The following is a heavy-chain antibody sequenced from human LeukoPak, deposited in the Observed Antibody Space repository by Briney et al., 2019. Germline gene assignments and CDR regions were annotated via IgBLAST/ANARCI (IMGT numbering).Heavy chain of an antibody. V-gene: IGHV3-21*04. J-gene: IGHJ4*02. D-gene: IGHD3-22*01. CDR1: GFTFSSYS. CDR2: ISSSSSYI. CDR3: ARDPFDYYDSSGYYSY. Sequence: GGSLRLSCAASGFTFSSYSMNWVRQAPGKGLEWVSSISSSSSYIYYADSVKGRFTISRDNSKNTLYLQMNSLRAEDTAVYYCARDPFDYYDSSGYYSYWGQGTLVTVSS.